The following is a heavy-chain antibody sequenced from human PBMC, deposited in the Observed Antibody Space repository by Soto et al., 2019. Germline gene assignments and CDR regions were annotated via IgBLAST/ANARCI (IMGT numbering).Heavy chain of an antibody. V-gene: IGHV1-69*01. Sequence: QVQLVQSGAEVKKPGSSVKVSCKASGGTFSSYAISWVRQAPGQGLEWMGGIIPISGTANYAQKFQGRVTITADESTSTAYMELGSLRSEDTAVYYCARSQGSSTSLEIYYYYYYGMDVWGQGTMVTVSS. J-gene: IGHJ6*02. CDR1: GGTFSSYA. CDR3: ARSQGSSTSLEIYYYYYYGMDV. D-gene: IGHD2-2*01. CDR2: IIPISGTA.